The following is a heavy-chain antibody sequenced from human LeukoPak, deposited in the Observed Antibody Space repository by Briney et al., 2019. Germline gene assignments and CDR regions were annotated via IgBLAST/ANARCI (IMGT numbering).Heavy chain of an antibody. D-gene: IGHD1-26*01. V-gene: IGHV3-23*01. CDR2: ISGSGGST. CDR3: AKVAEVGATGYYYYMDV. J-gene: IGHJ6*03. CDR1: GFTFSRYG. Sequence: GGSLRLSCAASGFTFSRYGMSWVRQAPGKGLEWVSAISGSGGSTYYADSVKGRFTISRDNSKNTLYLQMNSLRAEDTAVYYCAKVAEVGATGYYYYMDVWGKGTTVTISS.